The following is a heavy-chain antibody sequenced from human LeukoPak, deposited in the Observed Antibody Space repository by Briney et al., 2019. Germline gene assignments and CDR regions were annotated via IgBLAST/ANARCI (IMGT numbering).Heavy chain of an antibody. Sequence: SETLSLTCTISGGSISSSSSYWGWIRQPPGKGLECIGSIYYSGRTYYNPSLKSRVTISVDTSKNQFSLKLSSVTAADTAVYYCARGAVTTPTSPFDYWGQGTLVTVSS. CDR2: IYYSGRT. V-gene: IGHV4-39*07. J-gene: IGHJ4*02. D-gene: IGHD4-11*01. CDR1: GGSISSSSSY. CDR3: ARGAVTTPTSPFDY.